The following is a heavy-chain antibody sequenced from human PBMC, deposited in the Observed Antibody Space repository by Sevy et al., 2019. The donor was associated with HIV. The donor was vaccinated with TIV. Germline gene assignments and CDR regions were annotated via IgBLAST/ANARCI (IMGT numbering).Heavy chain of an antibody. CDR3: ARMYGYCSSTSCLNYWYFDL. Sequence: GGSLRLSCAASGFTFSSYSMNWVRQAPGKGLEWVSSISSSSSYIYYADSVKGRFTISRDNAKNSLYLQMNSLRAEETAVYYCARMYGYCSSTSCLNYWYFDLWGRGTLVTVSS. D-gene: IGHD2-2*03. V-gene: IGHV3-21*01. CDR2: ISSSSSYI. J-gene: IGHJ2*01. CDR1: GFTFSSYS.